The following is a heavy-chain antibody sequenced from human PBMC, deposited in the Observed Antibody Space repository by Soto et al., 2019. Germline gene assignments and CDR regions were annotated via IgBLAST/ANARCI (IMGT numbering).Heavy chain of an antibody. J-gene: IGHJ6*02. CDR2: IIPIFGTA. V-gene: IGHV1-69*13. CDR3: ARDEGVVVVTAQSPYYYYGMDV. CDR1: GGTFSSYT. Sequence: SVKVSCKASGGTFSSYTISWVRQAPGQGLEWMGGIIPIFGTANYAQKFQGRVTITADESTSTAYMELSSLRSEDTAVYYCARDEGVVVVTAQSPYYYYGMDVWGQGTTVTVSS. D-gene: IGHD2-21*02.